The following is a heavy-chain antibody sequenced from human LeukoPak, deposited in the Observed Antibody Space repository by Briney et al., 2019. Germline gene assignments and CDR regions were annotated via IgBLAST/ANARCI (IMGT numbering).Heavy chain of an antibody. CDR3: ARALDSGNWSQYYFDY. CDR2: INPDNGGT. J-gene: IGHJ4*02. Sequence: ASVKVSCKASGYTFTGYYIHWVRQAPGQGLEWMGWINPDNGGTNYAQKFQDSVTLTRDTSVSTAFLDVSRLNSGETAVYYCARALDSGNWSQYYFDYWGQGTLVTVSS. CDR1: GYTFTGYY. D-gene: IGHD1-1*01. V-gene: IGHV1-2*02.